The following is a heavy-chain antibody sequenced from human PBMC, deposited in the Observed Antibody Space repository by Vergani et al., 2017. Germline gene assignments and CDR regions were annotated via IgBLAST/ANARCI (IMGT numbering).Heavy chain of an antibody. Sequence: QVQVVQSGAEVKKSGASVKVSCKTSGYTFSNYYMHWVRQAPGQGLEWMGIINPSGGHTNYAQKFQGRVTMTRDTSTSTVYMELSRLRSEDTAIYYCARGDYGILTGYRYWGQGTLGTVSA. CDR1: GYTFSNYY. CDR3: ARGDYGILTGYRY. CDR2: INPSGGHT. J-gene: IGHJ4*02. D-gene: IGHD3-9*01. V-gene: IGHV1-46*03.